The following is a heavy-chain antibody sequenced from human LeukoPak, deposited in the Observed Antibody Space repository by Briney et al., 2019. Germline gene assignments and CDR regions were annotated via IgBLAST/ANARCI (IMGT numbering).Heavy chain of an antibody. CDR3: ARVPYHYYGMDV. V-gene: IGHV4-34*01. J-gene: IGHJ6*02. CDR1: GGSFSGYY. CDR2: INHSGST. Sequence: SETLSLTCGVYGGSFSGYYWTWIRQPPGKGLEWIGEINHSGSTNYNPSLKSRVTISVDTSKNQFSLKLSSVTAADTAVYYCARVPYHYYGMDVWGQGTTVTVSS.